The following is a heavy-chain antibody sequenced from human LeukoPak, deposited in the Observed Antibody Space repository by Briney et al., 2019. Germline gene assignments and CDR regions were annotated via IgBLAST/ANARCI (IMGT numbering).Heavy chain of an antibody. CDR2: ISYDGRQT. CDR3: AKDFNTVTTLDS. V-gene: IGHV3-30*18. D-gene: IGHD4-17*01. J-gene: IGHJ4*02. CDR1: GFXFSSYG. Sequence: GRSLRLSCAASGFXFSSYGIHWVRQAPGKGLEWVAVISYDGRQTYYADSVKGRFTISRDNSKSTVYLQMNSLTTDDTAVYSCAKDFNTVTTLDSWGQGTLVTVSS.